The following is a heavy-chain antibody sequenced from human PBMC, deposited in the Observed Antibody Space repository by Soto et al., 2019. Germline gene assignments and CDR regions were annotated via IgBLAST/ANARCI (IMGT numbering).Heavy chain of an antibody. CDR2: IKSKTDGGTT. CDR1: GFTFSNAW. V-gene: IGHV3-15*01. CDR3: TTDVSTTVINYYYYYGMDV. D-gene: IGHD4-17*01. Sequence: GGSLRLSCAASGFTFSNAWMSWVRQAPGKGLEWVGRIKSKTDGGTTDYAAPVKGRFTISRDDSKNTLYLQMNSLKTEDTAVYYCTTDVSTTVINYYYYYGMDVWGQGTTVTVSS. J-gene: IGHJ6*02.